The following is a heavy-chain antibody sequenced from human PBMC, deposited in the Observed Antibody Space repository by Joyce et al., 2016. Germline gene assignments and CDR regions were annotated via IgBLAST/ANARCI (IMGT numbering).Heavy chain of an antibody. CDR2: ITYDGSNK. Sequence: QVQLVESGGCVVQPGRSLRLSCAASRLTFSSYAMHWVRQAPGKGLEWVAVITYDGSNKNYADSVKGRFTISRDNSKNTLYLQMNSLRAEDTAVYHCTRDPYYYDSSGPWGYWGQGTLVTVSS. J-gene: IGHJ4*02. CDR1: RLTFSSYA. D-gene: IGHD3-22*01. CDR3: TRDPYYYDSSGPWGY. V-gene: IGHV3-30*04.